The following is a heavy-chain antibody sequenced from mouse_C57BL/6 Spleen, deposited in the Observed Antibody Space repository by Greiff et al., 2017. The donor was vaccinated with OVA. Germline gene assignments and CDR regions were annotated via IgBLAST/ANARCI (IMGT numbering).Heavy chain of an antibody. CDR1: GYTFTTYP. Sequence: QVQLKQSGAELVKPGASVKMSCKASGYTFTTYPIEWMKQNHGKSLEWIGNFHPYNDDTKYNEKFKGKATLTVEKSSSTVYLELSRLTSDDSAVYYCARAIRYYGSSWDYFDYWGQGTTLTVSS. V-gene: IGHV1-47*01. D-gene: IGHD1-1*01. CDR2: FHPYNDDT. CDR3: ARAIRYYGSSWDYFDY. J-gene: IGHJ2*01.